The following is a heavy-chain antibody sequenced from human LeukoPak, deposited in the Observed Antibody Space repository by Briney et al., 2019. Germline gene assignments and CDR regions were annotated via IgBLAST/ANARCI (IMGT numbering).Heavy chain of an antibody. CDR2: IYPGDSDT. V-gene: IGHV5-51*01. CDR1: GYSFTSYW. Sequence: HGESLKISCKGSGYSFTSYWIGWVRQMPGKGLEWMGIIYPGDSDTRYSPSFQGQVTISADKSISTAYLQWSSLKASDTAMYYCARPIDIAVAGYAFDIWGQGTMVTVSS. D-gene: IGHD6-19*01. CDR3: ARPIDIAVAGYAFDI. J-gene: IGHJ3*02.